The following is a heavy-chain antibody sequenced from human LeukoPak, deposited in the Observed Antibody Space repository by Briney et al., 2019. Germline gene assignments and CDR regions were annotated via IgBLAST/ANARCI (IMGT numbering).Heavy chain of an antibody. Sequence: ASVKVSCKASGGTFSSYAISWVRQAPGQGLERMGGIIPIFGTANYAQKFQGRVTITADESTSTAYMELSSLRSEDTAVYYCASNGYCSGGSCAFDYWGQGTLVTVSS. V-gene: IGHV1-69*13. J-gene: IGHJ4*02. CDR3: ASNGYCSGGSCAFDY. D-gene: IGHD2-15*01. CDR2: IIPIFGTA. CDR1: GGTFSSYA.